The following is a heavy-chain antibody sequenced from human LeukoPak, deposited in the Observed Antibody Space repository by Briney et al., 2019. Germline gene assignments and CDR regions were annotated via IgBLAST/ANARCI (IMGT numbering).Heavy chain of an antibody. CDR1: GFTLTEFY. J-gene: IGHJ5*02. V-gene: IGHV1-24*01. CDR2: IEPECGET. CDR3: TLRKSDPMRGDGFDP. D-gene: IGHD2-21*02. Sequence: ASVKVSCKISGFTLTEFYINWVRQAPGKGLEWLAGIEPECGETLYAHNFQGRVRMIEDTSTDTAYMELSGLTSGDTAVYYCTLRKSDPMRGDGFDPWGQGTLVTVSS.